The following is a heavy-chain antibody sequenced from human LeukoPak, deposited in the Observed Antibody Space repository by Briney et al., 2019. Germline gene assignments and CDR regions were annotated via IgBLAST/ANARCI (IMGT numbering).Heavy chain of an antibody. D-gene: IGHD6-13*01. Sequence: SETLSLTCTVSGGXILSGNWWNWVRQPPGKGLEWIGEIYHSGSTNYNPSLKSRVTISVDKSKSQFSLRLISVTAADTAAYYCARMGVAAGSNWLDPWGQGTLVTVSS. CDR1: GGXILSGNW. CDR2: IYHSGST. V-gene: IGHV4-4*02. CDR3: ARMGVAAGSNWLDP. J-gene: IGHJ5*02.